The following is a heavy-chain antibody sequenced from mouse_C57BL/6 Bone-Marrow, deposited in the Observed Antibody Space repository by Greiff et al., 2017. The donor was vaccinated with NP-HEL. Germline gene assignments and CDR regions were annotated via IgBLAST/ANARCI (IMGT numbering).Heavy chain of an antibody. J-gene: IGHJ1*03. Sequence: QVQLQQSGAELMKPGASVKLSCKATGYTFTGYWIEWVKQRPGHGLEWIGEILPGGGSTNYNEKFKGKATFTADTSSNTAYMQLSSLTTEDSAIYAGAGVGADYPRYFEGWGTGTTV. CDR2: ILPGGGST. V-gene: IGHV1-9*01. CDR3: AGVGADYPRYFEG. D-gene: IGHD2-4*01. CDR1: GYTFTGYW.